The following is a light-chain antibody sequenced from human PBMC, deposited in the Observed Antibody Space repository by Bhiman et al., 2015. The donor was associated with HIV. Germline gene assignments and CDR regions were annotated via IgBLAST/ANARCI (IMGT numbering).Light chain of an antibody. Sequence: QSALTQPASVSGSPGQSITISCTGTSGDVGGYDCVCWYQQHPGKAPKLMIFDVSKRPSGVSNRFSGSKSDNTASLTISGLQADDEADYYCSSYTSSSTYVFGTGTKVTVL. CDR1: SGDVGGYDC. CDR2: DVS. CDR3: SSYTSSSTYV. J-gene: IGLJ1*01. V-gene: IGLV2-14*03.